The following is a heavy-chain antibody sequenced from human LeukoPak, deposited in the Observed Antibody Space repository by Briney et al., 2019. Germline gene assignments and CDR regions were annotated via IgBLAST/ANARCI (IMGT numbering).Heavy chain of an antibody. V-gene: IGHV3-30-3*01. CDR2: ISYDGSNK. CDR3: AREGGGSPNWFDP. J-gene: IGHJ5*02. D-gene: IGHD1-26*01. CDR1: GFTFSGYP. Sequence: GRSLRLSCAASGFTFSGYPMHWVRQAPGKGLEWVALISYDGSNKYFADSVKGRFTISRDNSKNTLYLQMNSLRAEDTAVYYCAREGGGSPNWFDPWGQGTLVTVSS.